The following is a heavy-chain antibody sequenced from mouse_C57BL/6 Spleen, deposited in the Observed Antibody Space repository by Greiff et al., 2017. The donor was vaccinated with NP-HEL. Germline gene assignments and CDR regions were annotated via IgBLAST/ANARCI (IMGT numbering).Heavy chain of an antibody. CDR1: GYSFTGYY. V-gene: IGHV1-42*01. Sequence: VQLQQSGPELVKPGASVKISCKASGYSFTGYYMNWVKQSPEKSLEWIGEINPSTGGTTYNQKFKAKATLTVDKSSSTAYMQLKSLTSEDSAVYYCARFYYGNYFDYWGQGTTLTVSS. CDR2: INPSTGGT. D-gene: IGHD2-1*01. J-gene: IGHJ2*01. CDR3: ARFYYGNYFDY.